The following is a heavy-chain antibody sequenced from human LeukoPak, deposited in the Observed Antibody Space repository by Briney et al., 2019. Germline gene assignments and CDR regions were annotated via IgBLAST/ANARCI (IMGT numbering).Heavy chain of an antibody. V-gene: IGHV3-30*02. D-gene: IGHD2-15*01. Sequence: GGSLRLSCAASGFTFSSYDMHWVRQAPGKGLEWVAFIRYDGTNKYYADSVKGRFTISRDNYKKTLYLQMNSLRAEDTAVYYCAKDSTSGVVVVAATFYYWGQGTLVTVSS. CDR2: IRYDGTNK. CDR3: AKDSTSGVVVVAATFYY. J-gene: IGHJ4*02. CDR1: GFTFSSYD.